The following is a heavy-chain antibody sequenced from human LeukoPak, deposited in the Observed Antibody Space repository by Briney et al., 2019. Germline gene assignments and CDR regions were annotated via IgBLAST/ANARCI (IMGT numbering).Heavy chain of an antibody. Sequence: GGSLRLSCAASGFTFSSYGMHWVRQAPGKGLEWVAFIRYDGSNKYYADSVKGRFTISRDNSKNTLYLQMNSLRAEDTAVYYCAKDQRSRYSHGFGIYYFDYWGQGTLVTVSS. CDR3: AKDQRSRYSHGFGIYYFDY. CDR2: IRYDGSNK. J-gene: IGHJ4*02. CDR1: GFTFSSYG. D-gene: IGHD5-18*01. V-gene: IGHV3-30*02.